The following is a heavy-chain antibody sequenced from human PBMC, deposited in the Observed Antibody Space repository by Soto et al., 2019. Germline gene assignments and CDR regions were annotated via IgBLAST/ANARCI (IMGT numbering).Heavy chain of an antibody. Sequence: GGSLRLSCAASGFIFRSYGLGWVRQAPGKGLEWVSDISGSGSVTNYADSVKGRFTISRDNSNNTLSLQMDSLRAEDTAVYYCAKGGVAAARGYFDHWGQGTRVTVSS. J-gene: IGHJ4*02. V-gene: IGHV3-23*01. D-gene: IGHD6-13*01. CDR2: ISGSGSVT. CDR3: AKGGVAAARGYFDH. CDR1: GFIFRSYG.